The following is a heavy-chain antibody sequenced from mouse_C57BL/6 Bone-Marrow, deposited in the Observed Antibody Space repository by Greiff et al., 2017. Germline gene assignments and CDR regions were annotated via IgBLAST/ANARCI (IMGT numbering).Heavy chain of an antibody. Sequence: EVQLQESGAELVRPGASVKLSCTASGFNIKDDYMHWVKQRPEQGLEWIGWIDPENGDTEYASKFQGKATITADTSSNTAYLQLSSLTSEDTAVYYCTTIRYGSSLDDFDYWGQGTTLTVSS. V-gene: IGHV14-4*01. D-gene: IGHD1-1*01. CDR3: TTIRYGSSLDDFDY. CDR1: GFNIKDDY. CDR2: IDPENGDT. J-gene: IGHJ2*01.